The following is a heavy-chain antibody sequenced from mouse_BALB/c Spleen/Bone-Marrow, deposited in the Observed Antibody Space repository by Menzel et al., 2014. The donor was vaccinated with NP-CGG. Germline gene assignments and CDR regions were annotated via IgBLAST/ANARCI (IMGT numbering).Heavy chain of an antibody. V-gene: IGHV1-7*01. Sequence: VKLMESGAELAKPGASVKMSCEASGYTFTSYWMHWVKQRPGQGLEWIGYINPSTGYTEYNQKFKDKATLTADKSSSTAYMQLSSLTSEDSAVYYCARSRTGTYFDYWGQGTTLTVSS. CDR1: GYTFTSYW. CDR2: INPSTGYT. D-gene: IGHD4-1*01. J-gene: IGHJ2*01. CDR3: ARSRTGTYFDY.